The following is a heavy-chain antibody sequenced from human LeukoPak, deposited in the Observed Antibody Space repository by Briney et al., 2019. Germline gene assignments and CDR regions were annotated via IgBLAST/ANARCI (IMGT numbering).Heavy chain of an antibody. CDR2: IYCRGSI. V-gene: IGHV4-39*01. CDR3: ARLSNTGSFDFDP. Sequence: SETLSLTCSVSGDSVSSYGHYWAWVRQPPGKGLEWIGNIYCRGSIAYSPALSSRVTMSIDTSKNQFSLRLSSVTAADTALFYCARLSNTGSFDFDPWGQGTLVTVSS. D-gene: IGHD1-26*01. J-gene: IGHJ5*02. CDR1: GDSVSSYGHY.